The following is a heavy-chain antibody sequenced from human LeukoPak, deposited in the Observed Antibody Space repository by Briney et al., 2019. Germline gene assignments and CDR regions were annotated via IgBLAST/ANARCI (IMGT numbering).Heavy chain of an antibody. J-gene: IGHJ4*02. CDR3: ARDERLLSFLK. D-gene: IGHD3-3*01. Sequence: SETLSLTCTVSGYSISSGYYWGWIRQPPGKGLEWIGSIYHSGSTYYNPSLKSRVTISVDTSKNQFSLKLSSVTAADTAVYYCARDERLLSFLKWGQGTLVTVSS. CDR2: IYHSGST. CDR1: GYSISSGYY. V-gene: IGHV4-38-2*02.